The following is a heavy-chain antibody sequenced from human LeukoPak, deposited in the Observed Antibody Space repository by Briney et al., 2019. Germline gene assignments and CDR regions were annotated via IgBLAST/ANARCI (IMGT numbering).Heavy chain of an antibody. J-gene: IGHJ5*02. CDR2: INPNSGGT. CDR3: ARDDSRYYGSGSYYIPGWFDP. D-gene: IGHD3-10*01. V-gene: IGHV1-2*02. CDR1: GYTFTIYY. Sequence: ASVTVSCTASGYTFTIYYMHWVRQAPGQGLEWMGWINPNSGGTNYAQKFQGRVTMTRDTSISTAYMELSRLRSDDTAVYYCARDDSRYYGSGSYYIPGWFDPWGQGTLVTVSS.